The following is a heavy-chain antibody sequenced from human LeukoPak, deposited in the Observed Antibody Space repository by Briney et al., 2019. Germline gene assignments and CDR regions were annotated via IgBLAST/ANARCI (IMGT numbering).Heavy chain of an antibody. Sequence: GGSLRLSCAASGFTFSSYAMHWVRQAPGKGLEWVAVISYDGSNKYYADSVKGRFTISRDNSKNTLYLQMNSLRAEDTAVYYCARDIVVVTFDYWGQGTLVTVSS. CDR2: ISYDGSNK. V-gene: IGHV3-30-3*01. CDR1: GFTFSSYA. D-gene: IGHD3-22*01. CDR3: ARDIVVVTFDY. J-gene: IGHJ4*02.